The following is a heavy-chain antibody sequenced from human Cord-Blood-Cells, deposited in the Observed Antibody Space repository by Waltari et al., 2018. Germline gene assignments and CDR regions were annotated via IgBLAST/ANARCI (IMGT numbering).Heavy chain of an antibody. CDR1: GYTFTGYY. V-gene: IGHV1-2*04. D-gene: IGHD1-26*01. J-gene: IGHJ3*02. CDR3: GRDRGVGSGSDAFDI. CDR2: VNPNRGGT. Sequence: QVQLVQSGAEVKKPGASVKVSCKASGYTFTGYYMHWVRQAPGQGLEWMGWVNPNRGGTNCAEKFQGWVTMTRDTSISTAYMGLSRLRADDTAVYYCGRDRGVGSGSDAFDIWGQGTMVTVSS.